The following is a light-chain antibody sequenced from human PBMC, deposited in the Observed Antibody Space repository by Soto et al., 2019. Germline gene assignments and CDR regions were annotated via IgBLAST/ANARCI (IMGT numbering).Light chain of an antibody. Sequence: DLPMPPSPSSLSASVGDRVTITFRASQSISSYLNWYQQKPGKAPKLLIYAASSLQSGAPSRFNGSGDRTDFTLTISSLEPEDFATYYCKQSYSTPPTFGQRTKVEVK. CDR3: KQSYSTPPT. J-gene: IGKJ1*01. V-gene: IGKV1-39*01. CDR2: AAS. CDR1: QSISSY.